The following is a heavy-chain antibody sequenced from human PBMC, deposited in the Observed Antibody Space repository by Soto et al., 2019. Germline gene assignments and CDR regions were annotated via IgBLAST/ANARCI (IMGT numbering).Heavy chain of an antibody. CDR3: ARDRGGYDRLYYYHGMDV. D-gene: IGHD5-12*01. Sequence: GGSLRLSCAASGFTFSDYYMSWIRQAPGKGLEYISYISSSSSGSTNYADSVKGRFTISRDNAKNSLYLQMSSLRAEDTAVYYCARDRGGYDRLYYYHGMDVWGQGTTVTVSS. J-gene: IGHJ6*02. CDR2: ISSSSSGST. CDR1: GFTFSDYY. V-gene: IGHV3-11*06.